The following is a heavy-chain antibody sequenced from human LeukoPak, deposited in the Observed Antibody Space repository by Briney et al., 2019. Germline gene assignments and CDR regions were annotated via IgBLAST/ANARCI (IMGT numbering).Heavy chain of an antibody. V-gene: IGHV3-7*01. CDR1: GFTFTKYW. CDR2: IKQDGSDK. CDR3: ARGASSAWYQNFDY. J-gene: IGHJ4*02. Sequence: GGSLRLSCAASGFTFTKYWMTWVRQAPGKGLEWVGNIKQDGSDKNYMDSVKGRFTISRDNTKNSVYLQMSSLRAEDTAVYYCARGASSAWYQNFDYWGQGTLVTVSS. D-gene: IGHD6-19*01.